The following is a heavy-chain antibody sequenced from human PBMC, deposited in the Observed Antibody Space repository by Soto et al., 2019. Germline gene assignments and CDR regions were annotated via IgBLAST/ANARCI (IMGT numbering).Heavy chain of an antibody. CDR3: AGSGAPAGY. D-gene: IGHD3-10*01. CDR1: GYTFTSYA. CDR2: ISAYNGNT. V-gene: IGHV1-18*01. J-gene: IGHJ4*02. Sequence: QVQLVQSGAEVKKPGASVKVSCKASGYTFTSYAISWVRQAPGQGLEWMGWISAYNGNTNYAQKLQGRVTMTTDTTTTSADMELRSLRSDATAVYYCAGSGAPAGYWGQGTLVTVSS.